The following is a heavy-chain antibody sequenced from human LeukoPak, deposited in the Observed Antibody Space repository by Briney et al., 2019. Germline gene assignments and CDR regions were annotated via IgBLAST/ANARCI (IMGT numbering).Heavy chain of an antibody. V-gene: IGHV3-53*01. Sequence: GGSLRLSCAASGFTVSSNYMSWVRRAPGKGLGWVSVIYSGGRTYYTDSVKGRFTISRDNSKNALYLQMNSLRAEDTAVYYCAINFRSAYYFFDFWGQGILVTVSS. CDR1: GFTVSSNY. J-gene: IGHJ4*02. CDR3: AINFRSAYYFFDF. CDR2: IYSGGRT. D-gene: IGHD3-3*01.